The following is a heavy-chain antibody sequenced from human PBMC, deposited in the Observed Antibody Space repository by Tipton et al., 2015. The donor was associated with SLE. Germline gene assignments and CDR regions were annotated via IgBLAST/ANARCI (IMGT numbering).Heavy chain of an antibody. D-gene: IGHD3-16*01. V-gene: IGHV4-39*01. Sequence: TLSLTCTVSGASISSNHYYWGWIRQPPGKGLEWIGSFYYRGDTYYTPSLKSRVTISLHTSKSQFSLKLNSVTAADTAVYYCARLDYDTYYFDYWGQGTLVTVSS. J-gene: IGHJ4*02. CDR2: FYYRGDT. CDR1: GASISSNHYY. CDR3: ARLDYDTYYFDY.